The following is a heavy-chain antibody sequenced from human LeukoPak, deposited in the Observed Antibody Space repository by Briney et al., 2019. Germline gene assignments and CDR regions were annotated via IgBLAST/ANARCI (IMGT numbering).Heavy chain of an antibody. CDR2: LYHSGRT. CDR3: ARGVRDGYNYPPSFDY. Sequence: SETLSLTCAVSGGSITSGGFSWNWIRQPPGKGLEWIGHLYHSGRTYYSPSLKSRVTMSSGRSKNYFSLRLSSVSAADTAVYYCARGVRDGYNYPPSFDYWGQGILVSV. J-gene: IGHJ4*02. V-gene: IGHV4-30-2*01. CDR1: GGSITSGGFS. D-gene: IGHD5-24*01.